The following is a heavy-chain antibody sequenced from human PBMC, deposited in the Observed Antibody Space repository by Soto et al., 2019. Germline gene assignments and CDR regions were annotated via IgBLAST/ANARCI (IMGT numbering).Heavy chain of an antibody. D-gene: IGHD2-2*01. J-gene: IGHJ6*02. V-gene: IGHV4-31*03. CDR1: GGSISSGGYY. CDR3: ARVRVDCSSTSCYDYYYYGMDV. CDR2: IYYSGST. Sequence: SETLSLTCTVSGGSISSGGYYWSWIRQHPGKGLEWIGYIYYSGSTYYNPTLKSRVTISVDTSKNQFSLKLSSVTAADTAVYYCARVRVDCSSTSCYDYYYYGMDVWGQGTTVTVSS.